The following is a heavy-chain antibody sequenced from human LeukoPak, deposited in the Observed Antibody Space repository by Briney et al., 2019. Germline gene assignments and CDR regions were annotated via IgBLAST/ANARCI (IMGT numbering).Heavy chain of an antibody. J-gene: IGHJ4*02. CDR2: ISGSGDST. V-gene: IGHV3-23*01. Sequence: GGSLRLSCAASGLTFSSYAVSWVRQAPGKGLEWVSAISGSGDSTNYADSVKGRFTISRDNSKNTLYLQMNSLRAEDTAVYYCAKAGAVVVVVAKFFDYWGQGTLVTVSS. D-gene: IGHD2-15*01. CDR3: AKAGAVVVVVAKFFDY. CDR1: GLTFSSYA.